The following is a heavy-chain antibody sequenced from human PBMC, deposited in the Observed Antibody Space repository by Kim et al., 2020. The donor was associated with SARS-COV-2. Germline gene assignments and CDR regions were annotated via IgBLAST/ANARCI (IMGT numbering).Heavy chain of an antibody. J-gene: IGHJ1*01. D-gene: IGHD1-1*01. CDR3: AREAEMSTIEY. CDR1: GESFSGYF. Sequence: SETLSLTCAAHGESFSGYFWSWIRQSPGKGLEWIGEINHIGFINYNPSLKSRVTISVDASKNQFSLKLSSVTAADTAIYYCAREAEMSTIEYWGQGT. V-gene: IGHV4-34*01. CDR2: INHIGFI.